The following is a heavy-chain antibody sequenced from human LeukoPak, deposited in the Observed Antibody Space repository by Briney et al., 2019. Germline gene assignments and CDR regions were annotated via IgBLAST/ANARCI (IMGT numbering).Heavy chain of an antibody. CDR1: GGSISSGGYY. CDR2: IYYSGST. D-gene: IGHD2-2*01. V-gene: IGHV4-31*03. Sequence: PSQTLSLTCTVSGGSISSGGYYWSWIRQHPGTGLEWIGYIYYSGSTYYNPSLKSRVTISVDTSKNQFSLKLSSVTAADTAVYYCARGRSIVVVPAAHFDYWGQGTLVTVSS. J-gene: IGHJ4*02. CDR3: ARGRSIVVVPAAHFDY.